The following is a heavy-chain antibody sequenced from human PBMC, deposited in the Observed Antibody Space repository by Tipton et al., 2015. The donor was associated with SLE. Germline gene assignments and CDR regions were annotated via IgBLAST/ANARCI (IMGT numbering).Heavy chain of an antibody. CDR3: ARDNRVDSALGLDY. J-gene: IGHJ4*02. CDR2: IKSKTDGGTT. Sequence: SLRLSRAASGFSFNIAWMSWVRQAPGKGLEWVGRIKSKTDGGTTDYAAAVIGRFTISRDDSERTLYLQMNSLRAEDTAVYYCARDNRVDSALGLDYWGQGTLVTVSS. CDR1: GFSFNIAW. V-gene: IGHV3-15*01. D-gene: IGHD1-26*01.